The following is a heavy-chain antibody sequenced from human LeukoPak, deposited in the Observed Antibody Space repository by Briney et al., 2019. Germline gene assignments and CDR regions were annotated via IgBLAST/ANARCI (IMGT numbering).Heavy chain of an antibody. D-gene: IGHD3-10*01. Sequence: ASVKVSCKASGYTFTSYDINWVRQATGQGLEWVGWINPNSGDTNSAQKFQGRVTMTRDTSISTAYMELRRLSSDDTAVYFCARVSGSSEAAFDIWGPGTMVTVSS. CDR2: INPNSGDT. J-gene: IGHJ3*02. CDR3: ARVSGSSEAAFDI. V-gene: IGHV1-2*02. CDR1: GYTFTSYD.